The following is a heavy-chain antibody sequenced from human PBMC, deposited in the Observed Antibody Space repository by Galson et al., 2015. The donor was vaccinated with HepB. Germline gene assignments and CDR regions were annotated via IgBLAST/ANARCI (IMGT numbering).Heavy chain of an antibody. CDR2: INPGDSDT. CDR1: GYSFTSYW. J-gene: IGHJ4*02. V-gene: IGHV5-51*01. CDR3: ARRVGRGYSYDPTQTFDY. D-gene: IGHD5-18*01. Sequence: QSGAEVKKPGESLKISCKASGYSFTSYWIGWLRQMPGKGLEWMGTINPGDSDTRYSPSFQGQVTISADKAISTAYLQWSSPKASDTAMYYCARRVGRGYSYDPTQTFDYWGQGTLVTVSS.